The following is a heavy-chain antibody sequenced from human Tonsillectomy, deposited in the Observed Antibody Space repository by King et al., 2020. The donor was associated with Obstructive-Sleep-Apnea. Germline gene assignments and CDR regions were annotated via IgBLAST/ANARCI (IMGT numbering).Heavy chain of an antibody. CDR1: GGSISTYY. J-gene: IGHJ5*02. V-gene: IGHV4-59*01. CDR2: IYYSGSR. D-gene: IGHD3-10*01. Sequence: HVQLQESGPGLVKPSETLSLTCTVSGGSISTYYWSWLRQPPGKRLEWIGYIYYSGSRNYNPSLKRRVRLSVDTSKNQFSLKLTSVTAADTAFYYCARSPYGSGIIDYFDPWGQGTLVTVSS. CDR3: ARSPYGSGIIDYFDP.